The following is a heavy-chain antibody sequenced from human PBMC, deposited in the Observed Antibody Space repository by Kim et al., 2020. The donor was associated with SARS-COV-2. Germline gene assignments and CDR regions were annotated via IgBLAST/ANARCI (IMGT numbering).Heavy chain of an antibody. D-gene: IGHD3-10*01. CDR2: ISSSSSYI. J-gene: IGHJ4*02. CDR3: ASYRASATSGRIFAPGRY. CDR1: GFTFSSYS. Sequence: GGSLRLSCAASGFTFSSYSMNWVRQAPGKGLEWVSSISSSSSYIYYADSVKGRFTISRDNAKNSLYLQMNSLRAEDTAVYYCASYRASATSGRIFAPGRYWGQGTLVTVSS. V-gene: IGHV3-21*01.